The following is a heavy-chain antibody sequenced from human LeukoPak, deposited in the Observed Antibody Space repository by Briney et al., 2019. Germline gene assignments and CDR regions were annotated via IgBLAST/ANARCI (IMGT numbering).Heavy chain of an antibody. CDR3: ARVPGYSSLRHDY. CDR1: GFTVSSNY. D-gene: IGHD6-13*01. Sequence: GGSLRLSCAASGFTVSSNYMSWVRQAPGKGLEWVSVIDSGGNTYHVDSVKGRFTISRDNSKNTVYLQMNSLRSDDTAVYYCARVPGYSSLRHDYWGQGTLVTVSS. V-gene: IGHV3-53*05. J-gene: IGHJ4*02. CDR2: IDSGGNT.